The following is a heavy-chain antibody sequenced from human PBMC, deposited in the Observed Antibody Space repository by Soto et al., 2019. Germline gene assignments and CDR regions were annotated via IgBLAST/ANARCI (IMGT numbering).Heavy chain of an antibody. V-gene: IGHV1-18*01. D-gene: IGHD6-13*01. J-gene: IGHJ4*02. CDR1: GYTFTSYG. CDR2: ISAYNGNT. Sequence: ASLNVSCKASGYTFTSYGISWVRQAPGQGLEWMGWISAYNGNTNYVQKLQGRVTMTTDTSTSTAYMELRSLRSDDTAVYYCARHAAGTYFDYWGQGTLVTVSS. CDR3: ARHAAGTYFDY.